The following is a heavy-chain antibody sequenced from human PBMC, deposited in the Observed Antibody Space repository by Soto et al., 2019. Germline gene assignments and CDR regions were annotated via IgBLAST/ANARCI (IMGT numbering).Heavy chain of an antibody. V-gene: IGHV1-46*01. CDR3: ATETSRKYRGLFDY. D-gene: IGHD5-12*01. CDR2: INPSTGAT. Sequence: ASVKVSCKASGFTLLNDYIHWVRQAPRQGLEWMGMINPSTGATRYSQQFRGRVTVTLDTSTSTVYMELSSLRSEDTAVYYCATETSRKYRGLFDYWGQGALVTVSS. CDR1: GFTLLNDY. J-gene: IGHJ4*02.